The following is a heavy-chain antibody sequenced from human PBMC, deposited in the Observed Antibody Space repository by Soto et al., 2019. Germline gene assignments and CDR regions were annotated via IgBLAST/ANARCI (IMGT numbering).Heavy chain of an antibody. V-gene: IGHV4-59*01. CDR3: ARDLAAAGDGMDV. CDR1: GGSISSYY. CDR2: IYYSGST. J-gene: IGHJ6*02. Sequence: QVQLQESGPGLVKPSETLSLTCTVSGGSISSYYWSWIRQPPGKGLEWIGYIYYSGSTTYNPSLKSRVTISVDTSKIQFSLKLSSVTAADTAVYYGARDLAAAGDGMDVWGQGTTVTVSS. D-gene: IGHD6-13*01.